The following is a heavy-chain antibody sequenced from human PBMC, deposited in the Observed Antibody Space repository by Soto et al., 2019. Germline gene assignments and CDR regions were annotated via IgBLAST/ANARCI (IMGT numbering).Heavy chain of an antibody. Sequence: SETLSLTCTVSGGSISSSSYYWGWIRQPPGKGLEWIGSIYYSGSTYYNPSLKSRVTISVDTSKNQFSLKLSSVTAADTAVYYCARGLGYCSSTSCYVWFDPWGQGTLVTVSS. CDR3: ARGLGYCSSTSCYVWFDP. J-gene: IGHJ5*02. CDR2: IYYSGST. D-gene: IGHD2-2*01. V-gene: IGHV4-39*01. CDR1: GGSISSSSYY.